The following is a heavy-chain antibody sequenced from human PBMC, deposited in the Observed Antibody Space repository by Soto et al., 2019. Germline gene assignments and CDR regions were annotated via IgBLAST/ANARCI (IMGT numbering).Heavy chain of an antibody. V-gene: IGHV1-3*01. CDR2: INAGNGNT. CDR1: GYTFTSYA. Sequence: ASVKVSCKASGYTFTSYAMHWVRQAPGQRLEWMGWINAGNGNTKYSQKFQGRVTITRDTSASTAYMELSSLRSEDTAVYYCARQRLRSGWYAYWGQGTLVTVSS. D-gene: IGHD6-19*01. J-gene: IGHJ4*02. CDR3: ARQRLRSGWYAY.